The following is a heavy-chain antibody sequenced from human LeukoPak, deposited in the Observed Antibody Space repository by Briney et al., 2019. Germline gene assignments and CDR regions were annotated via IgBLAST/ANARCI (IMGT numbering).Heavy chain of an antibody. CDR2: IKQDGGEK. Sequence: GGSLRLSCAASGFSFSTYWMSCVRQAPGKGLDWVANIKQDGGEKYYVYSAKGRFTISRDNTKNLLYLQMNSLRTEDTAVYYCATDLGSSRPNFWGQGILVTVSS. CDR1: GFSFSTYW. D-gene: IGHD6-13*01. J-gene: IGHJ4*02. CDR3: ATDLGSSRPNF. V-gene: IGHV3-7*01.